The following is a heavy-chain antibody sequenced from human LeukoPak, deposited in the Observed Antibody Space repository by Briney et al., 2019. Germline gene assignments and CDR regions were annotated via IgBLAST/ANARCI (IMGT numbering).Heavy chain of an antibody. CDR3: ARDSLAPVTRYYYYYGVDV. V-gene: IGHV4-30-4*08. Sequence: PSQTLSLTCTVSGGSISSGGHYWSWIRQHPGKGLEWIGYIYYSGSTYYNPSLKSRVTISVDTSKNQFSLKLSSVTAADTAVYYCARDSLAPVTRYYYYYGVDVWGQGTTVTVSS. D-gene: IGHD4-11*01. CDR1: GGSISSGGHY. J-gene: IGHJ6*02. CDR2: IYYSGST.